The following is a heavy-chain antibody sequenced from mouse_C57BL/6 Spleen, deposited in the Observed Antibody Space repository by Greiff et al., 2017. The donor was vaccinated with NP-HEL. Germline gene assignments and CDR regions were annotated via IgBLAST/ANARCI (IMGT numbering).Heavy chain of an antibody. J-gene: IGHJ3*01. V-gene: IGHV5-17*01. D-gene: IGHD3-2*02. Sequence: EVQRVESGGGLVKPGGSLKLSCAATGFTFSDYGMHWVRQAPEKGLEWVAYISSGSSTIYYADTVKGRFTISRDNAKNTLFLQMTSLRSEDTAMYYCATDSSGYDWFAYWGQGTLVTVSA. CDR1: GFTFSDYG. CDR3: ATDSSGYDWFAY. CDR2: ISSGSSTI.